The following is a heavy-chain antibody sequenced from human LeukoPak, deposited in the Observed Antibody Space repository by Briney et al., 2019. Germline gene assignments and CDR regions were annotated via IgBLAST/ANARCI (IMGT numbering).Heavy chain of an antibody. CDR3: ARERGIAAAGTNWFDP. CDR1: VFTVSSNY. CDR2: IYSGGST. Sequence: GGSLRLSCAASVFTVSSNYMSWVRQAPGKGLEWVSVIYSGGSTYYADSVKGRFTISRDNSKNTLYLQMNSLRAEDTAVYYCARERGIAAAGTNWFDPWGQGTLVTVSS. J-gene: IGHJ5*02. V-gene: IGHV3-53*01. D-gene: IGHD6-13*01.